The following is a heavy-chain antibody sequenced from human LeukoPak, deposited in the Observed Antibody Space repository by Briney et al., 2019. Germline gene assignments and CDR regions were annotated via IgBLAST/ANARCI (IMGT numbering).Heavy chain of an antibody. J-gene: IGHJ4*02. D-gene: IGHD6-19*01. Sequence: GGSLRLSCAASGFTFSSYSMNWVRQAPGKGLEWVSGISWNSGSIGYADSVKGRFTISRDNAKNSLYLQMNSLRAKDTALYYCAKDKGSGWYGEYYFDYWGQGTLVTVSS. CDR1: GFTFSSYS. V-gene: IGHV3-9*01. CDR3: AKDKGSGWYGEYYFDY. CDR2: ISWNSGSI.